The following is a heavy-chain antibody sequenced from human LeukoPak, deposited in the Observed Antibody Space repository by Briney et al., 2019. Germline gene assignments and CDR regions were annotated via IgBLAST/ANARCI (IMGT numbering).Heavy chain of an antibody. D-gene: IGHD3-9*01. CDR2: IYTSGST. V-gene: IGHV4-4*07. CDR1: GGSISSYY. Sequence: PSETLSLTCTVSGGSISSYYWSWIRQPAGKGMEWIGRIYTSGSTNYNPSLKSRVTMSVDTSKNQFSLKLNSVTAADTAVYYCARDGASYVLRYFDWPEGWFDPWGQGTLVTVSS. CDR3: ARDGASYVLRYFDWPEGWFDP. J-gene: IGHJ5*02.